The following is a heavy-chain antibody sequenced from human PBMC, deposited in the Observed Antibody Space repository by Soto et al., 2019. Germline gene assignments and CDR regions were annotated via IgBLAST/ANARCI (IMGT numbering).Heavy chain of an antibody. D-gene: IGHD6-25*01. J-gene: IGHJ5*02. CDR1: GGSISSYY. V-gene: IGHV4-59*01. Sequence: SETLSLTCTVSGGSISSYYWSWIRQPPGKGLEWIGYIYYSGSTNYNPSLKSRVTISVDTSKNQFSLKLSSVTAADTAVYYCARERLLRVCFDPWGQRTLVTVSS. CDR3: ARERLLRVCFDP. CDR2: IYYSGST.